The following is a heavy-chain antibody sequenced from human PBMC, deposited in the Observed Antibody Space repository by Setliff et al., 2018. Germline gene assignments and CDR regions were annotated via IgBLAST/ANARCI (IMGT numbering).Heavy chain of an antibody. J-gene: IGHJ5*02. Sequence: GGSLRLSCAASGFTFSSYSMNWVRQAPGKGLEWVSYISSSSSIIYYADSVKGRFTISRDNAKNSLYLQMNSLRAEDTAVYYCARALYPSSFIGHNWFDPWGQGTLVTVSS. CDR2: ISSSSSII. V-gene: IGHV3-48*04. CDR1: GFTFSSYS. CDR3: ARALYPSSFIGHNWFDP. D-gene: IGHD2-2*01.